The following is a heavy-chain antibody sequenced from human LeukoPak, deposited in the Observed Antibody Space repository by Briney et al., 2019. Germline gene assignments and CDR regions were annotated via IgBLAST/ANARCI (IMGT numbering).Heavy chain of an antibody. CDR3: ARQLHSSSWYSRYDGMDV. Sequence: SETLSLTCTVSGGSISRSSYYWGWIRQPPGKGLEWIGSIYYSGSTYYNPSLKSRVTISADTSKNQFSLKLSSVTAADTAVYYCARQLHSSSWYSRYDGMDVWGQVTTVTVSS. V-gene: IGHV4-39*01. CDR1: GGSISRSSYY. D-gene: IGHD6-13*01. J-gene: IGHJ6*02. CDR2: IYYSGST.